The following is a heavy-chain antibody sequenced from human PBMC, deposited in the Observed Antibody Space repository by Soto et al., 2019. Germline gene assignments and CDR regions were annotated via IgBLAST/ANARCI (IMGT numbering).Heavy chain of an antibody. Sequence: SVQVSFKASPGTFISYSITWVRQAPGQRLEWMGEIIPLLGTANYAQKFQGRVTITGDKSTSTIYMGLSSLRADDTAVYYCSRDPVDLFGYMDVWGQGTTVTVSS. V-gene: IGHV1-69*08. CDR3: SRDPVDLFGYMDV. J-gene: IGHJ6*02. CDR1: PGTFISYS. D-gene: IGHD6-25*01. CDR2: IIPLLGTA.